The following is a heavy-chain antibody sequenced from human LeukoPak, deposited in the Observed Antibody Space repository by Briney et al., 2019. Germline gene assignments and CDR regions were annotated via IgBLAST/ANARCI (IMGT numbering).Heavy chain of an antibody. CDR3: ARDSNILTGYPDAFDI. V-gene: IGHV3-53*01. J-gene: IGHJ3*02. CDR2: IYSGGST. CDR1: GFTVSSNY. Sequence: SGRSLRLSCAASGFTVSSNYMIWVRQAPGKGLEWVSVIYSGGSTYYADSVKGRFTISRDNSKNTLYLQMNSLRAEDTAVYYCARDSNILTGYPDAFDIWGQGTMVTVSS. D-gene: IGHD3-9*01.